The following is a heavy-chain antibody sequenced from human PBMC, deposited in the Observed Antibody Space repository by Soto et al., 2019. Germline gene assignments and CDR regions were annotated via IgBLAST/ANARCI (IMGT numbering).Heavy chain of an antibody. CDR2: ISSSGSTI. CDR3: ARNYDFWSGYYTGALGYYYYGMDV. V-gene: IGHV3-48*03. J-gene: IGHJ6*02. CDR1: GFTFSSYE. D-gene: IGHD3-3*01. Sequence: GGSLRLSCAASGFTFSSYEMNWVRQAPGKGLEWVSYISSSGSTIYYADSVKGRFTISRDNAKNSLYLQMNSLRAEDTAVYYCARNYDFWSGYYTGALGYYYYGMDVWGQGTTVT.